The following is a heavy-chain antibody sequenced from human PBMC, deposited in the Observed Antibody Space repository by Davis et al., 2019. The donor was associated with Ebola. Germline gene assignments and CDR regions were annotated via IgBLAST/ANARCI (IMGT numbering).Heavy chain of an antibody. CDR3: ARDGNWNYVYYYYGMDV. V-gene: IGHV3-21*01. D-gene: IGHD1-7*01. CDR1: GFTFSTYS. CDR2: ISSDSDYI. Sequence: GESLKISCAASGFTFSTYSMSWVRQAPGKGLEWVSSISSDSDYIYYADSAKGRFTISRDNAKNSLYLQMNSLRAEDTAVYYCARDGNWNYVYYYYGMDVWGQGTTVTVSS. J-gene: IGHJ6*02.